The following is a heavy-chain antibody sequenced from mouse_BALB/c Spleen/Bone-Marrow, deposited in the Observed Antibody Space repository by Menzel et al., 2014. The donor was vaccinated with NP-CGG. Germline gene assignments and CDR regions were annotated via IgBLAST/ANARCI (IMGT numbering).Heavy chain of an antibody. D-gene: IGHD3-2*01. Sequence: LVESGPELVKPGASVKMSCKASGYTFNSYVMHWVKQKPGQGLEWIGYINPYNDGTKYNEKFKGRATLTSDKSSSTAYMELSILTSEYSAVYYCARPRQLGLPYYFDYWGQGTTLTVSS. CDR2: INPYNDGT. V-gene: IGHV1-14*01. J-gene: IGHJ2*01. CDR1: GYTFNSYV. CDR3: ARPRQLGLPYYFDY.